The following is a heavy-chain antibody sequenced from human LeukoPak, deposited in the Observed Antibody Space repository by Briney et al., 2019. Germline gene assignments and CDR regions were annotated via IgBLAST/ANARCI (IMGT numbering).Heavy chain of an antibody. CDR3: TRVGLGVILGDAFDP. Sequence: PGGSLSLSCVASTIGFRGYAMHWVRRAPGKGREWVGSISHDGTVRYANSARGRFIISRDDSKSTLFLQMNSLRVEDTAMYYCTRVGLGVILGDAFDPWGQGTMATVSS. CDR2: ISHDGTVR. D-gene: IGHD3-3*01. CDR1: TIGFRGYA. V-gene: IGHV3-30*04. J-gene: IGHJ3*01.